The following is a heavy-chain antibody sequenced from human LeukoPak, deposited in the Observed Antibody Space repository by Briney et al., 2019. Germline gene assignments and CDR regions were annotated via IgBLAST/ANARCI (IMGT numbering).Heavy chain of an antibody. V-gene: IGHV3-9*03. J-gene: IGHJ4*02. D-gene: IGHD3-22*01. CDR3: AKDSGGYEGYFDY. Sequence: LRLSCAASGFTFDDYAMHWVRQAPGKGLEWVSGNSWNSGSIGYADSVKGRFTISRDNAKNSLYLQMNSLRAEDMALYYCAKDSGGYEGYFDYWGQGTLVTVSS. CDR1: GFTFDDYA. CDR2: NSWNSGSI.